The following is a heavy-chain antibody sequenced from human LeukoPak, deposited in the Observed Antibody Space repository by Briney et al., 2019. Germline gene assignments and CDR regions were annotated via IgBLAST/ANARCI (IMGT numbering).Heavy chain of an antibody. D-gene: IGHD3-22*01. V-gene: IGHV3-30-3*01. CDR1: GFIFKTYW. Sequence: GGSLRLSCAASGFIFKTYWMNWVRQAPGKGLEWVAVISYDGSNKYYADSVKGRFTISRDNSKNTLYLQMNSLRAEDTAVYYCARENSGYSAHFDYWGQGTLVTVSS. CDR3: ARENSGYSAHFDY. CDR2: ISYDGSNK. J-gene: IGHJ4*02.